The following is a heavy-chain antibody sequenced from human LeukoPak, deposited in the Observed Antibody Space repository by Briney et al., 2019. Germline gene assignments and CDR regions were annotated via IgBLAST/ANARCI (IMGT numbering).Heavy chain of an antibody. CDR3: AREYSSGWYYFDY. V-gene: IGHV3-21*01. Sequence: GGSLRLSCAASGFTFSSYSMTWVRQAPGKGLEWVSSISSSSSYIYYADSVKGRFTISRDNAKNSLYLQMNSLRAEDTAVYYCAREYSSGWYYFDYWGQGTLVTVSS. CDR2: ISSSSSYI. CDR1: GFTFSSYS. D-gene: IGHD6-19*01. J-gene: IGHJ4*02.